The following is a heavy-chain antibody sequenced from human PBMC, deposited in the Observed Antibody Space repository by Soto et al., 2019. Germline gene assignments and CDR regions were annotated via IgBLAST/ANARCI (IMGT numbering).Heavy chain of an antibody. V-gene: IGHV1-3*01. Sequence: QVQLVQSGAEVKKPGASVKVSCKASGYTFTSYAMHWVRQAPGQRLEWMGWINAGNGITKYSQKFQGRVTITRDTSASTAYMELSSLRSEDTAVYYCARDRNGSSRHGMDVWGQGTTVTVSS. CDR2: INAGNGIT. D-gene: IGHD2-15*01. CDR3: ARDRNGSSRHGMDV. CDR1: GYTFTSYA. J-gene: IGHJ6*02.